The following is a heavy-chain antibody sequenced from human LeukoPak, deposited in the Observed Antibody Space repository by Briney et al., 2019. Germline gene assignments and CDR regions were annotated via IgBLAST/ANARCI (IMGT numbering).Heavy chain of an antibody. J-gene: IGHJ4*02. CDR3: ARQLTGTIGY. CDR2: IYPGDSDT. Sequence: GESLKISCKGSGYGFTSYWVAWVRQMPGKRLEWMGIIYPGDSDTRYSPSFQGQVTISADKSIGTAYLQWSSLKASDTAMYYCARQLTGTIGYWGQGTLVTVSS. CDR1: GYGFTSYW. V-gene: IGHV5-51*01. D-gene: IGHD1-7*01.